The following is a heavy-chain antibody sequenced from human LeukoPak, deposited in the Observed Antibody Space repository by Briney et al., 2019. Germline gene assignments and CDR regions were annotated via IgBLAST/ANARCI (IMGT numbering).Heavy chain of an antibody. V-gene: IGHV4-38-2*02. CDR3: ARVSFNGRNDY. J-gene: IGHJ4*02. CDR2: IYHSGST. CDR1: GYSISTGYY. Sequence: PSETLSLTCTVSGYSISTGYYWGWIRQPPGKGLEWIGTIYHSGSTYYNPSLKSRFTISIDTSKNQFSLKLSSVTAADTAVYYCARVSFNGRNDYWGQGTLVTASS.